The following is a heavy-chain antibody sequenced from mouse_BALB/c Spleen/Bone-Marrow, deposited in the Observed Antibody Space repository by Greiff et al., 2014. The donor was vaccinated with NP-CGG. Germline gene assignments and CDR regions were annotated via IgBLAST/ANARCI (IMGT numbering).Heavy chain of an antibody. CDR2: INPYNGGT. J-gene: IGHJ4*01. CDR1: GYSFTDYT. D-gene: IGHD2-4*01. V-gene: IGHV1-18*01. CDR3: ARGATMITTGDAMDY. Sequence: EVQLQQSGPELAKPGASMKISCKASGYSFTDYTMNWVKQSHGKNLEWIGLINPYNGGTDYSQKFKGKATLTVDKSSSTAYMELLSLTSEDSAVYYCARGATMITTGDAMDYWGQGTSVTVSS.